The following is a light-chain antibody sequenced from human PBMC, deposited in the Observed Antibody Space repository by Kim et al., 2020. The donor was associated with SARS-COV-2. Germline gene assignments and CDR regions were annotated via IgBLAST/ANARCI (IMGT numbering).Light chain of an antibody. J-gene: IGLJ3*02. V-gene: IGLV6-57*02. CDR2: EDN. Sequence: KTVTISGTSSSGSIASDYVHWYQPRPGSAPTTVFYEDNQRSSGVPDRFSGSIDSSSNSASLTISGLKTEDEGDYYCQSYDSGNLWVFGGGTQLTVL. CDR3: QSYDSGNLWV. CDR1: SGSIASDY.